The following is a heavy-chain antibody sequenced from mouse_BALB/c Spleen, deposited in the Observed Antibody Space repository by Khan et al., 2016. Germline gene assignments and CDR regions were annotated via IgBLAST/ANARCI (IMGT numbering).Heavy chain of an antibody. CDR2: INTYTGEP. Sequence: QIQLVQSGPELKKPGETVKISCKASGYTLTNFGMNWMKQAPGKGLKWMGWINTYTGEPTYADDFKGRFAFSLETSASTAYLQINSLKNEDMATDFCARHYYGGRGNYFDYWGQGTTLTVSS. D-gene: IGHD1-1*01. CDR3: ARHYYGGRGNYFDY. J-gene: IGHJ2*01. CDR1: GYTLTNFG. V-gene: IGHV9-1*02.